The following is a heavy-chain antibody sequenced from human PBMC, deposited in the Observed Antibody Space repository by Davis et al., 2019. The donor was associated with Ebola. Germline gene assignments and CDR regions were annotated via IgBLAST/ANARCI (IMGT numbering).Heavy chain of an antibody. CDR3: ASTISCSSTSCYFDY. D-gene: IGHD2-2*01. Sequence: PGGSLRLSCAASGFTFDDYAMHWVRQAPGKGLEWVSGISWNSGSIGYADSVKGRFTISRDNAKNSLYLQMNSLRAEDTAVYYCASTISCSSTSCYFDYWGQGTLVTVSS. V-gene: IGHV3-9*01. J-gene: IGHJ4*02. CDR2: ISWNSGSI. CDR1: GFTFDDYA.